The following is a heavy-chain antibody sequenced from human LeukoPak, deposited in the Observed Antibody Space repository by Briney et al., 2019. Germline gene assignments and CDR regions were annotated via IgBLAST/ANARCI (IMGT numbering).Heavy chain of an antibody. Sequence: PSETLSLTCTVSGDSINSRSYYWDWIRQPPGKGLEWIGSVSYSGSTYYNASLKSRVTISVDTSKNQFSLKLSSVTAADTAVYYCARHNPIDQWGQGTLVTVSS. J-gene: IGHJ4*02. CDR1: GDSINSRSYY. D-gene: IGHD1-14*01. CDR2: VSYSGST. V-gene: IGHV4-39*01. CDR3: ARHNPIDQ.